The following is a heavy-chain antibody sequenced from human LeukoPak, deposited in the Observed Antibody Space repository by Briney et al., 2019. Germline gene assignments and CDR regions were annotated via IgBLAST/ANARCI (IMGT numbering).Heavy chain of an antibody. CDR2: IYPGDSDT. CDR3: ARHDYGANSEWAFDY. CDR1: GSSFTSYW. V-gene: IGHV5-51*01. J-gene: IGHJ4*02. D-gene: IGHD4-23*01. Sequence: HGASLQISCKGSGSSFTSYWIGWVRQMPGKGLERMGIIYPGDSDTRYSPSFQGQVTISADKSISTAYLQWSSLKASDTAMYYCARHDYGANSEWAFDYWGQGTLVTVSS.